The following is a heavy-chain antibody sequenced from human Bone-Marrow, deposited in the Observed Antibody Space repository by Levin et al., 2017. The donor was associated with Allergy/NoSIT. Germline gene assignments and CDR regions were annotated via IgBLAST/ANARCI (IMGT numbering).Heavy chain of an antibody. Sequence: SCTVSGGSVSSGSYYWSWIRQPPGKGLEWIAYIYHSGSTKYNPSLKSRVTISLDTSRNQFSLRLTSLTAADTAVYYWARGSYFGGLSFDCWGKGTLVTVSS. CDR3: ARGSYFGGLSFDC. D-gene: IGHD4-23*01. CDR2: IYHSGST. V-gene: IGHV4-61*01. CDR1: GGSVSSGSYY. J-gene: IGHJ4*02.